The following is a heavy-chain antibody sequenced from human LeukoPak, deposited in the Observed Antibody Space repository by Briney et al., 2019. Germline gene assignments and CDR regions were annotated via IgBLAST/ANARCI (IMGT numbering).Heavy chain of an antibody. CDR2: IYYSGTT. CDR3: ARARGGTYADFDY. J-gene: IGHJ4*02. CDR1: SYPISSGFY. Sequence: SETLSLTCAVSSYPISSGFYWGWIRQPPGKGLEWIGSIYYSGTTYYNPSLKSRVTISVDTSKNQFSLKLSSVTAADSAVYYCARARGGTYADFDYWGQGTLVTVSS. V-gene: IGHV4-38-2*01. D-gene: IGHD1-26*01.